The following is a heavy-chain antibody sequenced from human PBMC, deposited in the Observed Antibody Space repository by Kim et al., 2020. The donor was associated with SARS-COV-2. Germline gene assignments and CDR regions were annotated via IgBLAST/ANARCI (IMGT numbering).Heavy chain of an antibody. CDR3: ARQTDYYGSGSYRAEIDY. V-gene: IGHV1-2*06. Sequence: ASVKVSCKASGYTFTGYYMHWVRQAPGQGLEWMGRINPNSGGTNYAQKFQGRVTMTRDTSISTAYMELSRLRSDDTAVYYCARQTDYYGSGSYRAEIDYWGQGTLVTVSS. J-gene: IGHJ4*02. CDR1: GYTFTGYY. CDR2: INPNSGGT. D-gene: IGHD3-10*01.